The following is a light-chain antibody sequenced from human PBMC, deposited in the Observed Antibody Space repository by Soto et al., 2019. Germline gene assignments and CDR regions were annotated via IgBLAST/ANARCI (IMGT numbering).Light chain of an antibody. CDR3: SSYTSSSPYA. J-gene: IGLJ1*01. Sequence: QSALTQPASVSGSPGQSITISCTGTSSDVGGYNYVSWYQQHPGKAPKLMIYEVSNRPSGVSNRFSGSKSGNTASLTISGLQAEGEADYYCSSYTSSSPYAFGTGTKVTVL. CDR1: SSDVGGYNY. CDR2: EVS. V-gene: IGLV2-14*01.